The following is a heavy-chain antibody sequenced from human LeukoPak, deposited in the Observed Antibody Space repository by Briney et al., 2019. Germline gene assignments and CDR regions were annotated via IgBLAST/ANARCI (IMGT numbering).Heavy chain of an antibody. CDR1: GFTFSSYA. V-gene: IGHV3-23*01. Sequence: GGSLRLSCAASGFTFSSYAMSWVSQAPGKGLEWVSAISGSGGSTYYADSVKGRFTISRDNSKNTLYPQMNSLRAEDTAVYYCAKDLPTYYYDSSGYYELDYWGQGTLVTVSS. CDR3: AKDLPTYYYDSSGYYELDY. CDR2: ISGSGGST. D-gene: IGHD3-22*01. J-gene: IGHJ4*02.